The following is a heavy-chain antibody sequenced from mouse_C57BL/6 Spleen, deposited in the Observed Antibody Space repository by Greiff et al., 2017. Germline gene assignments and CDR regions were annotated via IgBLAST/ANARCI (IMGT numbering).Heavy chain of an antibody. V-gene: IGHV1-22*01. CDR1: GYTFTDYN. D-gene: IGHD2-3*01. CDR2: INPNNGGT. CDR3: ARRFYDGYYAWFAY. Sequence: EVQLQQSGPELVKPGASVKMSCKASGYTFTDYNMHWVKQSHGKSLEWIGYINPNNGGTSYNQKFKGKATLTVNKSSSTAYMELRSLTSEDSAVXYCARRFYDGYYAWFAYWGQGTLVTVSA. J-gene: IGHJ3*01.